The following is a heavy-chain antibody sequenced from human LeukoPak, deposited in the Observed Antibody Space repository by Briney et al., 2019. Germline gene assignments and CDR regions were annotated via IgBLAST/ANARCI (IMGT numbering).Heavy chain of an antibody. V-gene: IGHV4-34*01. CDR3: AKLSGYSSGWYQGPNYYMDV. J-gene: IGHJ6*03. D-gene: IGHD6-19*01. CDR2: INHSGST. CDR1: GGSFSGYY. Sequence: SETLSLTCAVYGGSFSGYYWSWIRQPPGKGQEWIGEINHSGSTNYNPSLKSRVTISVDTSKNQFSLKLSSVTAADTAVYYCAKLSGYSSGWYQGPNYYMDVWGKGTTVTVSS.